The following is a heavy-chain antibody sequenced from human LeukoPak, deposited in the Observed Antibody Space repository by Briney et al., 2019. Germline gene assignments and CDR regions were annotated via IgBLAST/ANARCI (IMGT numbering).Heavy chain of an antibody. V-gene: IGHV3-23*01. CDR3: AKKDGGDCPDY. CDR2: ISVSGGST. Sequence: GGSLRLSCAASGFTFSSYAMSWVRQAPGKGLEWVSRISVSGGSTYYPDSVKGRFTISRDNSKNTLYLQMNSLRAEDTAVYYCAKKDGGDCPDYWGQGTLVTVSS. CDR1: GFTFSSYA. J-gene: IGHJ4*02. D-gene: IGHD2-21*02.